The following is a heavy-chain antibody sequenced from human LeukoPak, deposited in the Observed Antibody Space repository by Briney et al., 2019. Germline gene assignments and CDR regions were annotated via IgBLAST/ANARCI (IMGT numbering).Heavy chain of an antibody. J-gene: IGHJ4*02. CDR2: IYYSGST. CDR1: GGSISSGGYY. D-gene: IGHD5-18*01. V-gene: IGHV4-31*03. Sequence: SETLSLTCTVSGGSISSGGYYWSWIRQHPGTGLEWIGYIYYSGSTYYNPSLKSRVTISVDTSKNQFSLKLSSVTAADTAVYYCARGGVDTAMVDYWGQGTLVTVSS. CDR3: ARGGVDTAMVDY.